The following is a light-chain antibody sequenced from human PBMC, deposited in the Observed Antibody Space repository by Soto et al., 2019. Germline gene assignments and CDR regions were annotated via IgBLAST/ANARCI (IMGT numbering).Light chain of an antibody. CDR3: QQLNNYPLT. CDR1: QGIGSY. CDR2: AAS. Sequence: DIQLTQSPSFLSASLGDRVTIAFRASQGIGSYLAWYQQKPGKAPRLLIYAASTLQSGVPSRFSGSGSDTEFTLTISSLQPEDFATYYCQQLNNYPLTFGGGTKVDI. V-gene: IGKV1-9*01. J-gene: IGKJ4*01.